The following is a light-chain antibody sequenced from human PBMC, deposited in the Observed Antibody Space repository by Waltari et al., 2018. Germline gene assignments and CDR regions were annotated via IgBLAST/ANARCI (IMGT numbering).Light chain of an antibody. CDR3: SSNAGINNFV. V-gene: IGLV2-8*01. J-gene: IGLJ2*01. CDR2: HVP. CDR1: SSDVGSSDY. Sequence: QSALTQPPSASGSPGQTVTISCAGTSSDVGSSDYVSWYQKHPGQAPKLLIYHVPKRPSGVPDRFSGSKSGNTASLTGSGLQAEDEAEYYCSSNAGINNFVFGGGTKLTVL.